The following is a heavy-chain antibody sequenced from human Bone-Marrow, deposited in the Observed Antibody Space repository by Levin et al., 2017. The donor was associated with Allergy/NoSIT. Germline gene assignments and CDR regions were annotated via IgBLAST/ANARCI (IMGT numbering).Heavy chain of an antibody. D-gene: IGHD6-13*01. J-gene: IGHJ5*02. CDR2: IYPGDSDT. V-gene: IGHV5-51*01. CDR3: ARAYSSSWYRSSDWFDP. CDR1: GYSFTSYW. Sequence: GESLKISCKGSGYSFTSYWIGWVRQMPGKGLEWMGIIYPGDSDTRYSPSFQGQVTISADKSISTAYLQWSSLKASDTAMYYCARAYSSSWYRSSDWFDPWGQGTLVTVSS.